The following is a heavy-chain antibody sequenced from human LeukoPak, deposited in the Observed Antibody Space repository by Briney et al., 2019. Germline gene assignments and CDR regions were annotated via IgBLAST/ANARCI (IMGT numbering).Heavy chain of an antibody. V-gene: IGHV3-30*03. Sequence: GGSLRLSCAASGFTFSSYGMHWVRQAPGKGLEWVAVISYDGSNKYYADSVKGRFTISRDNSKNTLYLQMNSLRAEDTAVYYCARDGKTIFGVVINEFDPWGQGTLVTVSS. D-gene: IGHD3-3*01. CDR2: ISYDGSNK. J-gene: IGHJ5*02. CDR1: GFTFSSYG. CDR3: ARDGKTIFGVVINEFDP.